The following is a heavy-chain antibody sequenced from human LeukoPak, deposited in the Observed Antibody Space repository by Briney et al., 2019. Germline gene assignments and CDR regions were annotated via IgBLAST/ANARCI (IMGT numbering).Heavy chain of an antibody. Sequence: SGPTLVKPTQTLTLTCTFSGVSGVSLTTGGVGVGWIRQPPGKALEWLAVIYWDEDKRYSPSLKSRLTITKDTSENQVVLTMTNVDPVDTATYYCAHGLLDYYGSGRLNDAFDIWGHGIMVTVSS. J-gene: IGHJ3*02. CDR1: GVSGVSLTTGGVG. CDR3: AHGLLDYYGSGRLNDAFDI. V-gene: IGHV2-5*02. D-gene: IGHD3-10*01. CDR2: IYWDEDK.